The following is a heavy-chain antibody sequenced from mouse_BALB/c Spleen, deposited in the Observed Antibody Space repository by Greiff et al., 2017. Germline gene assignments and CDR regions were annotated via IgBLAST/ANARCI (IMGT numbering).Heavy chain of an antibody. CDR2: ISSGSSTI. V-gene: IGHV5-17*02. CDR3: ARSGVKAWFAY. D-gene: IGHD2-2*01. Sequence: EVKVVESGGGLVQPGGSRKLSCAASGFTFSSFGMHWVRQAPEKGLEWVAYISSGSSTIYYADTVKGRFTISRDNPKNTLFLQMTSLRSEDTAMYYCARSGVKAWFAYWGQGTLVTVSA. J-gene: IGHJ3*01. CDR1: GFTFSSFG.